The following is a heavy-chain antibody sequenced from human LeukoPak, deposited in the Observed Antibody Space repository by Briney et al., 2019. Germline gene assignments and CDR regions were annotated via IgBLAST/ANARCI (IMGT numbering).Heavy chain of an antibody. D-gene: IGHD2-15*01. J-gene: IGHJ4*02. CDR2: IKSKANGETI. CDR3: TTDLPGTPTDF. V-gene: IGHV3-15*07. Sequence: GGSLRLSCAASGFIFSNAWMNWVRQAPGMGLEWVGRIKSKANGETIDYAAPVKGRFTISRDDSKNTLYLQMNSLDTEDTAVYFCTTDLPGTPTDFWGQGTLVTVSS. CDR1: GFIFSNAW.